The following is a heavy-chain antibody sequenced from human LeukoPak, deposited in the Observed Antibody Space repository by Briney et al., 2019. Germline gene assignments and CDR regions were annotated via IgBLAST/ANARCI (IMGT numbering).Heavy chain of an antibody. CDR2: IYYSGST. D-gene: IGHD3-22*01. V-gene: IGHV4-61*01. Sequence: SETLSLTCTVSGGSINSGTYYWSWIRQPPGKGLEWIGYIYYSGSTNYNPSLKSRVTISVDTSKNQFSLKLRSVTAADTAVYYCARVVQSTDSSGFYLPEYFQHWGQGTLVTVSS. J-gene: IGHJ1*01. CDR3: ARVVQSTDSSGFYLPEYFQH. CDR1: GGSINSGTYY.